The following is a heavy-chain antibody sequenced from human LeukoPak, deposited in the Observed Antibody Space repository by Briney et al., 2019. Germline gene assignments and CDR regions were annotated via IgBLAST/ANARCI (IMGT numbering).Heavy chain of an antibody. CDR1: GYSFTIYW. CDR2: IYPGNSDT. D-gene: IGHD3-10*01. Sequence: GESSKISCKGSGYSFTIYWIGWVRQMPGKGLEWMGIIYPGNSDTRYSPSFQDQVTISADKSISNAYLQWSSLRASDTAMYYCARYPPGYYGMDVWGQGTTVTVSS. J-gene: IGHJ6*02. CDR3: ARYPPGYYGMDV. V-gene: IGHV5-51*03.